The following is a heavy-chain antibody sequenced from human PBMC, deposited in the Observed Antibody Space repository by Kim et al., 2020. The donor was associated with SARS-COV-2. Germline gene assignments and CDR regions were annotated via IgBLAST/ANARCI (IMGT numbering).Heavy chain of an antibody. CDR3: ARDGVPAAIWGYYYYYGMDV. D-gene: IGHD2-2*02. CDR2: ISSSSSTI. Sequence: GGSLRLSCAASGFTFSSYSMNWVRQAPGKGLEWVSYISSSSSTIYYADSVKGRFTISRDNAKNSLYLQMNSLRDEDTAVYYCARDGVPAAIWGYYYYYGMDVGGQGTTVTVSS. CDR1: GFTFSSYS. J-gene: IGHJ6*02. V-gene: IGHV3-48*02.